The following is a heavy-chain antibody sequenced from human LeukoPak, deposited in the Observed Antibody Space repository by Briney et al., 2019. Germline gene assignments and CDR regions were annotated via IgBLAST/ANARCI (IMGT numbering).Heavy chain of an antibody. Sequence: PGGSLRLSCAASGFSFRRYAMNWVRQAPGKGLEWVGYVNAESTDILYADSVRGRFTISRDNAKNSPYLQMNSLRAEDRGVYYCARDTFEPLVIDFWGQGTLVTVSS. V-gene: IGHV3-21*05. CDR3: ARDTFEPLVIDF. D-gene: IGHD6-13*01. J-gene: IGHJ4*02. CDR2: VNAESTDI. CDR1: GFSFRRYA.